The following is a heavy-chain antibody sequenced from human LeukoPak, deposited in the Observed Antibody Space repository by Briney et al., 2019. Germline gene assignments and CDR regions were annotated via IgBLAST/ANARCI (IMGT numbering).Heavy chain of an antibody. Sequence: PGGSLRLSCAASGFTFSSYEMNWVRQAPGKGLEWVSYISRSTRTIYYADSVKGRFTISRDNAKNSLYLQMNSLRAEDTAVYYCAREPYSYGFDYWGQGTLVTVSS. J-gene: IGHJ4*02. D-gene: IGHD5-18*01. CDR3: AREPYSYGFDY. CDR1: GFTFSSYE. CDR2: ISRSTRTI. V-gene: IGHV3-48*01.